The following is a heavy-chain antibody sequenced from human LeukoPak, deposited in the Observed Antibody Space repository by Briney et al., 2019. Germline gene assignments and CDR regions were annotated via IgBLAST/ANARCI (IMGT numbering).Heavy chain of an antibody. CDR2: IYTSGDT. D-gene: IGHD3-10*01. CDR3: ARDYGSGSYPWGYYYYYMDV. CDR1: GDSISSGDYY. V-gene: IGHV4-61*09. J-gene: IGHJ6*03. Sequence: SETLSLTCTVSGDSISSGDYYWSWIRQPAGKGLEWIGHIYTSGDTNYNPSLRSRVTISVDTSKNQFSLKLSSVTAADTAVYYCARDYGSGSYPWGYYYYYMDVWGKGTTVTVPS.